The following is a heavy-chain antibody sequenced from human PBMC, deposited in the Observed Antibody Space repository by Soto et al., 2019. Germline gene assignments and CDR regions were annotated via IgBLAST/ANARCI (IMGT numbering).Heavy chain of an antibody. Sequence: LRLSCAASGFTFSSYGMHWVRQAPGKGLEWVAVIWYDGSNKYYADSVKGRFTISRDNSKNTLYLQMNSLGAEDTAVYYCARAIKKYCSSTSCYMYYYYYGMDVWGQGTTVTVSS. J-gene: IGHJ6*02. V-gene: IGHV3-33*01. D-gene: IGHD2-2*02. CDR1: GFTFSSYG. CDR3: ARAIKKYCSSTSCYMYYYYYGMDV. CDR2: IWYDGSNK.